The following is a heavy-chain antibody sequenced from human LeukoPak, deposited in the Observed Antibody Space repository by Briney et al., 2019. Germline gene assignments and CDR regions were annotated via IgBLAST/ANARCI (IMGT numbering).Heavy chain of an antibody. CDR1: GFTVSSNY. Sequence: GGSLRLSCAASGFTVSSNYMNWVRQAPGEGLEWVSSISSSSSYIYYADSVKGRFTISRDNAKNSLYLQMNSLRAEDTAVYYCAREVPITTGAFDIWGQGTMVTVSS. CDR3: AREVPITTGAFDI. D-gene: IGHD3-22*01. CDR2: ISSSSSYI. V-gene: IGHV3-21*01. J-gene: IGHJ3*02.